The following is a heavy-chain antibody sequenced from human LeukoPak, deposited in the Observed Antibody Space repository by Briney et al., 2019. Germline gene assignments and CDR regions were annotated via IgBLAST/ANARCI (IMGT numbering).Heavy chain of an antibody. CDR3: ARDGGLHTNFDY. CDR1: GFSFRNYW. V-gene: IGHV3-7*01. CDR2: TKPDGSAE. J-gene: IGHJ4*02. Sequence: SGGSLRLSCAASGFSFRNYWMGWVRQAPGKGLEWVANTKPDGSAENYADSVRGRFSTSRDNANNLLYLQMNSLRAEDTAVYYCARDGGLHTNFDYWGQGTLVTVSS. D-gene: IGHD2-15*01.